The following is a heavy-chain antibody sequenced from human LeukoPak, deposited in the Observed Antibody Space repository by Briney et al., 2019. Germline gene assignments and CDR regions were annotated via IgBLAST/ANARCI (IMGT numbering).Heavy chain of an antibody. V-gene: IGHV3-7*01. J-gene: IGHJ5*02. CDR2: INEDGSKK. CDR1: GFTFTNYW. D-gene: IGHD6-6*01. Sequence: GGSLRLSCAASGFTFTNYWMIWVRQAPGKGLEWLANINEDGSKKYYVGSVEGRFTISRDNAKNSVFLQMNSLRAEDTAMYYCASSSYSSSSSWGQGTLVTVSS. CDR3: ASSSYSSSSS.